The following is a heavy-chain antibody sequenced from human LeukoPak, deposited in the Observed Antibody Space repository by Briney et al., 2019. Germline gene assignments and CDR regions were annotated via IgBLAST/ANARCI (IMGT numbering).Heavy chain of an antibody. CDR3: VNRYSVTGGDC. J-gene: IGHJ4*02. V-gene: IGHV3-64D*09. CDR1: GFTFSACA. CDR2: IRNHGGSS. Sequence: GGSLRLSCSASGFTFSACAMYWVRQASGKGLEYVSGIRNHGGSSFYAESVKGRFTISRDNSKNTLYLQMSSLRAEDTAVYYCVNRYSVTGGDCWGQGTRLSVSS. D-gene: IGHD1-1*01.